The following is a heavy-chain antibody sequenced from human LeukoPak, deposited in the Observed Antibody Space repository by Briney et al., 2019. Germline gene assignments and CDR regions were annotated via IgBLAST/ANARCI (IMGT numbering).Heavy chain of an antibody. Sequence: GGSLRLSCAASGFTFSSYAMNWVRQTPGQGLEWVSTIRGDDGNTYYADSVKGRFTISRDNSKNTLYLQMNSLRAEDTAVYYCAELGITMIGGVWGKGTTVAISS. CDR2: IRGDDGNT. CDR3: AELGITMIGGV. V-gene: IGHV3-23*01. D-gene: IGHD3-10*02. CDR1: GFTFSSYA. J-gene: IGHJ6*04.